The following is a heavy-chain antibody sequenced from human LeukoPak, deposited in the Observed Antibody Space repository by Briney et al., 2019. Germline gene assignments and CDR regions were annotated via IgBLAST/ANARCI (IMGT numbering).Heavy chain of an antibody. Sequence: TSETLSLTCTVSGGSISSSSYYWSWIRQPAGKGLEWIGRIYTSGSTNYNPSLKSRVTISVDTSKNQFSLKLSSVTAADTAVYYCARERKDIVLMVYALYYFDYWGQGTLVTVSS. CDR1: GGSISSSSYY. CDR2: IYTSGST. V-gene: IGHV4-61*02. J-gene: IGHJ4*02. CDR3: ARERKDIVLMVYALYYFDY. D-gene: IGHD2-8*01.